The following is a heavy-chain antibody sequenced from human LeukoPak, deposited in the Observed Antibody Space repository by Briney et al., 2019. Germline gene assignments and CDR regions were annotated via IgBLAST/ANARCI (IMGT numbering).Heavy chain of an antibody. J-gene: IGHJ4*02. CDR2: ISGSGGST. V-gene: IGHV3-23*01. D-gene: IGHD2-21*01. CDR3: ATHCGRADCYDS. Sequence: GGSLRLSCAASRFTFSSYAMSWVRQAPGKGLEWVSAISGSGGSTYYADSVKGRFTISRDNSKNTLYLQMNSLRAEDTAVYYCATHCGRADCYDSWGQGTLVTVSS. CDR1: RFTFSSYA.